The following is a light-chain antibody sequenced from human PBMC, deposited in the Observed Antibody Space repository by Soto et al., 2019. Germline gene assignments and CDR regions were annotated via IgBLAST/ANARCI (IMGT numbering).Light chain of an antibody. CDR2: KAS. CDR1: QSISSW. V-gene: IGKV1-5*03. Sequence: DIQMTQSPSTLSASVGDRVTITCRASQSISSWLAWYQQQPGKAPKLLIYKASSLESGVPSRFSGSGSGTEFTLTISILQPYDFATYYCQQYNSYSLTFGGGTKVEIK. CDR3: QQYNSYSLT. J-gene: IGKJ4*01.